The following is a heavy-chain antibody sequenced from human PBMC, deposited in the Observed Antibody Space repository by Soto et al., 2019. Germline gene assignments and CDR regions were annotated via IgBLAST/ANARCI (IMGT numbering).Heavy chain of an antibody. CDR1: GGSVRSHY. V-gene: IGHV4-59*02. CDR3: ARTSGSGYDWFGFDP. D-gene: IGHD5-12*01. J-gene: IGHJ5*02. CDR2: IYYSGST. Sequence: SETLSVTCTVSGGSVRSHYWPWLRPPPGKGLEWIGYIYYSGSTNYNPSLKSRVTISVDTSKNQFSLKLSSVTAADTAVYYCARTSGSGYDWFGFDPWGQGTLVTVS.